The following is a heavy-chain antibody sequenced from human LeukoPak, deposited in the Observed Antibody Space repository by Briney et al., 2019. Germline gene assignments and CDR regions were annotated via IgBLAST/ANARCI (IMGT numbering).Heavy chain of an antibody. CDR3: ARNLEPTRGWFDP. D-gene: IGHD3-3*01. Sequence: ASVKVSCKASGYTFTGYYMRWVRQAPGQGLEWMGWINPNSGGTNYAQKFQGRVTMTRDTSISTAYMELSRLRSDDTAVYYCARNLEPTRGWFDPWGQGTLVTVSS. CDR1: GYTFTGYY. J-gene: IGHJ5*02. V-gene: IGHV1-2*02. CDR2: INPNSGGT.